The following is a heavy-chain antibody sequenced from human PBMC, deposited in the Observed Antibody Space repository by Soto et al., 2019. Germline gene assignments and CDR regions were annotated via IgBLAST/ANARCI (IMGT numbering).Heavy chain of an antibody. J-gene: IGHJ4*02. D-gene: IGHD2-8*01. CDR2: VDGSGGDT. CDR3: AKEIFAAAYAATSAFDL. CDR1: GFTFSSHA. Sequence: GGSLRLSCASSGFTFSSHAMVLLRQATGTGPEWVAFVDGSGGDTSYADSVKGRFTISRDNSDNSLFLHMNSLRAEDTGRYFCAKEIFAAAYAATSAFDLWGQGTLVTVSS. V-gene: IGHV3-23*01.